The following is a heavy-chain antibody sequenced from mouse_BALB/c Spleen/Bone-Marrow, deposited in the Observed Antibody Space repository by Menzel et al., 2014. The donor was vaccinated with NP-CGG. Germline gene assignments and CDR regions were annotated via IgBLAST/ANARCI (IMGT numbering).Heavy chain of an antibody. V-gene: IGHV5-15*02. CDR2: ISNLAYSI. CDR1: GFTFSDYG. J-gene: IGHJ3*01. D-gene: IGHD2-2*01. Sequence: EVMLVESGGGLVQPGGSRKLSCAASGFTFSDYGMAWVRQAPGKGPEWVAFISNLAYSIYYADTVTGRFTISRENAKNTLYLEMSSLRSEDTAMYYYAREDGYEGTFAYWGQGTLVTVSA. CDR3: AREDGYEGTFAY.